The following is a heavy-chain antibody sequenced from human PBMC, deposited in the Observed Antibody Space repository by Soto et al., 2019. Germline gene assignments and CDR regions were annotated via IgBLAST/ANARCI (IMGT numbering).Heavy chain of an antibody. CDR3: ARYCISTSCYDDFDY. CDR2: ISSSSSTI. Sequence: GGSLRLSCAASGFTFSSYSMNWVRQAPGKGLEWVSYISSSSSTIYYADSVKGRFTISRDNAKNSLYLQMNSLRDEDTAVYYCARYCISTSCYDDFDYWGQGTLVPVSS. CDR1: GFTFSSYS. J-gene: IGHJ4*02. V-gene: IGHV3-48*02. D-gene: IGHD2-2*01.